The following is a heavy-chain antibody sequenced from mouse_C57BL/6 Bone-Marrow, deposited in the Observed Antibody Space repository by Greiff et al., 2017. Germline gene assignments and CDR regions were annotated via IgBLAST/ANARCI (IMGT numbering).Heavy chain of an antibody. CDR3: ARNYYGSSPPTAYFDV. CDR1: GYTFTSYW. D-gene: IGHD1-1*01. CDR2: IDPSDSYT. Sequence: QVQLQQPGAELVRPGTSVKLSCKASGYTFTSYWMHWVKQRPGQGLEWIGVIDPSDSYTNYNQKFKGKATLTVDTSSSTAYMQLSNLTSEDSAVYYCARNYYGSSPPTAYFDVWGTGTTVTVSS. V-gene: IGHV1-59*01. J-gene: IGHJ1*03.